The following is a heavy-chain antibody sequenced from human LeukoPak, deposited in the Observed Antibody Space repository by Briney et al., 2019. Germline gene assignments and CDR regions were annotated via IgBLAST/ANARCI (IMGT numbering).Heavy chain of an antibody. V-gene: IGHV3-48*04. Sequence: GGSLRLSCAASGFTFSSYSMNWVRQAPGKGLEWVSYISSSSSTIYYADSVKGRFTISRDNAKNSLYLQMNSLRAEDTAVYYCARDLLPGSDPNLTEDYWGQGTLVTVSS. CDR3: ARDLLPGSDPNLTEDY. D-gene: IGHD4/OR15-4a*01. J-gene: IGHJ4*02. CDR2: ISSSSSTI. CDR1: GFTFSSYS.